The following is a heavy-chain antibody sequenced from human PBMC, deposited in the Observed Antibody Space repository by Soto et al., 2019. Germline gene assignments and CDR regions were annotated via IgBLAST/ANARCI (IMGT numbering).Heavy chain of an antibody. J-gene: IGHJ4*02. V-gene: IGHV1-69*13. D-gene: IGHD1-26*01. Sequence: SVKVSCKASGGTFSSYAISWVRQAPGQGLEWMGGIIPIFGTANYAQKFQGRVTITADESTSTAYMGLSSLRSEDTAVYYCARVFGGGSYFDYWGQGTLVTVSS. CDR1: GGTFSSYA. CDR3: ARVFGGGSYFDY. CDR2: IIPIFGTA.